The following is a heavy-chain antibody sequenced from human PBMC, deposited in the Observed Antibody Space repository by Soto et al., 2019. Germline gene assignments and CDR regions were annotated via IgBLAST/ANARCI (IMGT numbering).Heavy chain of an antibody. V-gene: IGHV3-9*01. CDR1: GFTFDDYA. Sequence: DVQLVESGGGLVQPGRSLRLSCAASGFTFDDYAMHWVRQAPGKGLEWVSGISWNSGSIGYADSVKGRFTISRDNAKNSLYLQMNSLRAEDTALYYCAKDLSGDFWSGYYDYWGQGTLVTVSS. J-gene: IGHJ4*02. CDR3: AKDLSGDFWSGYYDY. CDR2: ISWNSGSI. D-gene: IGHD3-3*01.